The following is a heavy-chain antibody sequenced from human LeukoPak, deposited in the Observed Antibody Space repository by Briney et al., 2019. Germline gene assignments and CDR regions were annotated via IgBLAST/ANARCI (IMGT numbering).Heavy chain of an antibody. CDR3: ARVLDGVGATRSFDY. CDR1: GFTFSSYW. V-gene: IGHV3-74*01. CDR2: INSDGSST. D-gene: IGHD1-26*01. Sequence: GGSLRLSCVASGFTFSSYWMHWVRQAPGKGLVWVSRINSDGSSTSYADSVKGRFTISRDNAKNTLYLQMNSLRAEDTAVYYCARVLDGVGATRSFDYWGQGTLVTVSS. J-gene: IGHJ4*02.